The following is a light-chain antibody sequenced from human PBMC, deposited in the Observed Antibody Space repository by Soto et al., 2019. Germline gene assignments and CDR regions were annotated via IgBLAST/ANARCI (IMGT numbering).Light chain of an antibody. J-gene: IGLJ3*02. CDR1: SSDVGAYKY. CDR2: EVT. V-gene: IGLV2-8*01. CDR3: TSYVGNDIWV. Sequence: QSALTQPPSAPGSPGQSVTISCTGTSSDVGAYKYVSWYQQYPGKAPKLMIYEVTKRPSGVPDRFSGSKSGNTASLTVSGLQAEDEADYYCTSYVGNDIWVFGGGTKLTVL.